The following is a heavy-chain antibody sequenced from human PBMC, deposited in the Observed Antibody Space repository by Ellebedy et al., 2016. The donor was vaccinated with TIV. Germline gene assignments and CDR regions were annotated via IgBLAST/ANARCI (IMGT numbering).Heavy chain of an antibody. D-gene: IGHD3-10*01. CDR3: ARGMVRGVMALNYYYYGMDV. CDR1: GGSISSYY. Sequence: GSLRLXXTVSGGSISSYYWSWIRQPPGKGLEWIGYIYYSGSTNYNPSLKSRVTISVDTSKNQFSLKLSSVTAADTAVYYCARGMVRGVMALNYYYYGMDVWGQGTTVTVSS. CDR2: IYYSGST. V-gene: IGHV4-59*01. J-gene: IGHJ6*02.